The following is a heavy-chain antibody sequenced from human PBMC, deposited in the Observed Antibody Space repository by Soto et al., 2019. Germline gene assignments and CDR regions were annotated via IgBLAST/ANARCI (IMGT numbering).Heavy chain of an antibody. Sequence: PGESLKISCKGSGYSFTSYWISWARQMPGKGLEWMGRIDPSDSYTNYSPSFQGHVTISADKSISTAYLQWSSLKASDTAMYYCATPTIAAAGSLVYYYGMDVWGQGTTVTVSS. CDR3: ATPTIAAAGSLVYYYGMDV. CDR2: IDPSDSYT. V-gene: IGHV5-10-1*01. J-gene: IGHJ6*02. CDR1: GYSFTSYW. D-gene: IGHD6-13*01.